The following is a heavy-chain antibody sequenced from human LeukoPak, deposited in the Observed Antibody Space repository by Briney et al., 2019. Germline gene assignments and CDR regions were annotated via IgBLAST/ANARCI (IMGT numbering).Heavy chain of an antibody. CDR2: ILASGSPT. Sequence: PGGSLRLSCAASGFNFNSYTMNWVRQAPGKGLQWVANILASGSPTYYADSVKGRFTISKDNSKNTVYLQMSSLRVDDTAVYYCAKAASSSWPSYYYGMDVWGQGTTVTVSS. CDR1: GFNFNSYT. V-gene: IGHV3-23*05. D-gene: IGHD6-13*01. J-gene: IGHJ6*02. CDR3: AKAASSSWPSYYYGMDV.